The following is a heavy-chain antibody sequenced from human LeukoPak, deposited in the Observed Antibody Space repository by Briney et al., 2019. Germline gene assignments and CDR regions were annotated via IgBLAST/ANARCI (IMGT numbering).Heavy chain of an antibody. D-gene: IGHD2-15*01. Sequence: SGTLSLTCAVSGDSISNSHWWSWVRQPPRKGLEWIGEIYHGGSTNFNPSLKSRVTISVDRSNNQFSLRLTSVTAADTAVYYCARGHGGLGGMDVWGQGTTVTVSS. CDR2: IYHGGST. V-gene: IGHV4-4*02. CDR3: ARGHGGLGGMDV. CDR1: GDSISNSHW. J-gene: IGHJ6*02.